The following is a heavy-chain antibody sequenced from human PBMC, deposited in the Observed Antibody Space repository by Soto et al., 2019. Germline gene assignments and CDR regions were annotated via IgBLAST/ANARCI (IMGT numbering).Heavy chain of an antibody. CDR3: AKAISGYNAPLDH. CDR1: GDSINHYY. V-gene: IGHV4-59*12. CDR2: VPYTGST. Sequence: SETLSLTCTVSGDSINHYYWNWVRQAPGKGLEWIGYVPYTGSTNYNPSLKSRVTISMDTSKNQFSLRLTSVTAEDTAVYYCAKAISGYNAPLDHWGQGTRVTVSS. J-gene: IGHJ4*02. D-gene: IGHD1-20*01.